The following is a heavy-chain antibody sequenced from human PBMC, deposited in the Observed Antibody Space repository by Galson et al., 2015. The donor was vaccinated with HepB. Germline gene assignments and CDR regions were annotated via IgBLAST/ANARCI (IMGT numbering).Heavy chain of an antibody. J-gene: IGHJ4*02. CDR3: AREGSCSGGSWLMGSNSGFDY. Sequence: SVKVSCKASGYTFTSYYMHWVRQAPGQGLEWMGIINPSGGSTSYAQKFQGRVTMTRDTSTSTVYMELSSLRSEDTAVYYCAREGSCSGGSWLMGSNSGFDYWGQGTLVTVSS. CDR2: INPSGGST. V-gene: IGHV1-46*03. CDR1: GYTFTSYY. D-gene: IGHD2-15*01.